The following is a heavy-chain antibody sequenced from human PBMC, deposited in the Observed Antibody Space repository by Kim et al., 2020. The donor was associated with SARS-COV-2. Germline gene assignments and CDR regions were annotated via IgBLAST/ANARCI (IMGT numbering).Heavy chain of an antibody. CDR1: GYTFTSYA. CDR2: INAGNGNT. Sequence: ASVKVSCKASGYTFTSYAMHWVRQAPGQRLEWMGWINAGNGNTKYSQKFQGRVTITRDTSASTAYMELSSLRSEDTAVYYCARVPSLYYGSGSYFDYWGQGTLVTVSS. CDR3: ARVPSLYYGSGSYFDY. V-gene: IGHV1-3*01. D-gene: IGHD3-10*01. J-gene: IGHJ4*02.